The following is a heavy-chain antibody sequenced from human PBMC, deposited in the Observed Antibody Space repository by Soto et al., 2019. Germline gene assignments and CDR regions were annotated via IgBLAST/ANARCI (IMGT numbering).Heavy chain of an antibody. CDR3: VLSGISSGRRCYLFDP. CDR1: GFSLSIARMG. J-gene: IGHJ5*02. V-gene: IGHV2-26*01. CDR2: IFSNDEK. D-gene: IGHD2-15*01. Sequence: SGPTLVNPTETLTLTCTVSGFSLSIARMGVSWISQPPGKTLEWLAQIFSNDEKSYNTSLKSRLTISKDTYKSQVVLTMTNMDPVDTATFFCVLSGISSGRRCYLFDPWGQGTLVSVSS.